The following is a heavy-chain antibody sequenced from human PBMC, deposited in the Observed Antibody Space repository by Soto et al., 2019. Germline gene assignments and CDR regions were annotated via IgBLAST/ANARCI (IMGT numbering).Heavy chain of an antibody. CDR1: GGTFSSYA. J-gene: IGHJ4*02. Sequence: QVQLVQSGAEVKKPGSSVKVSCKASGGTFSSYAISWVRQAPGQGLEWMGGIIPIFGTANYAQKFQGRVTITADEPTSTAYMELSRLRSEDTAVYYCARAGLGLDHYNQPFDYWGQGTLVTVSS. V-gene: IGHV1-69*01. D-gene: IGHD1-1*01. CDR2: IIPIFGTA. CDR3: ARAGLGLDHYNQPFDY.